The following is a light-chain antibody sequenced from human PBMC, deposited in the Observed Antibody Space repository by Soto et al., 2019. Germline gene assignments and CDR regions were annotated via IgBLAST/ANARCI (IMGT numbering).Light chain of an antibody. J-gene: IGKJ4*01. Sequence: DIVLTQSPATLSLSPGERATLSCRASQSVGSYLAWYQQKPGQAPRLLIYDAFNRATGIPARFSGSGSGTDFTLTIIRLEPEDFAVYYCQQRSDWPPVTFGGGTNVEIK. CDR3: QQRSDWPPVT. CDR1: QSVGSY. CDR2: DAF. V-gene: IGKV3-11*01.